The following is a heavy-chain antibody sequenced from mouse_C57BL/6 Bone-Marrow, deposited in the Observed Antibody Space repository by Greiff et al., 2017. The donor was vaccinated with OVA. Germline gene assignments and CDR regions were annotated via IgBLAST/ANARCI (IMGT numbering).Heavy chain of an antibody. Sequence: QVHVKQSGAELVRPGASVTLSCKASGYTFTDSEMHWVKQTPVHGLAWIGAIDPETGGTAYNQKFKGKAILTADKSSSTAYMELRRLTSEDSAVYYCTRSRLRLAWFAYWGQGTLVTVSA. V-gene: IGHV1-15*01. CDR2: IDPETGGT. CDR1: GYTFTDSE. J-gene: IGHJ3*01. D-gene: IGHD2-4*01. CDR3: TRSRLRLAWFAY.